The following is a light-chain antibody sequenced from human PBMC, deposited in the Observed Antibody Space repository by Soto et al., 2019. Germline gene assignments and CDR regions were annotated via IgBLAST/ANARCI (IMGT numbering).Light chain of an antibody. J-gene: IGKJ3*01. Sequence: VLTQFPATLSLSPGERATLSCRASQSINNYVGWYQQKAGQAPRLLIYDASIRAPGIPDRFSGSGSGTDFTLTISSLEPEDFAIYYCQERANWRRFSFGPGTKVDVK. CDR3: QERANWRRFS. CDR2: DAS. V-gene: IGKV3-11*01. CDR1: QSINNY.